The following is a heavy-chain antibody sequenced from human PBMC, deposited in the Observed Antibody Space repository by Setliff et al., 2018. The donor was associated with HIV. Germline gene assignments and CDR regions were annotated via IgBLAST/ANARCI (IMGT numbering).Heavy chain of an antibody. CDR2: ISHTGSTV. V-gene: IGHV3-48*03. CDR3: ARVPGWRAPF. Sequence: GGSLRLSCAASGFTFSSYEMNWVRQAPGKGLELVSYISHTGSTVYYADSVKGRFTISRDNAKNSLYLQMNSLRAEDTAVYYCARVPGWRAPFWGQGTLVTVTS. CDR1: GFTFSSYE. D-gene: IGHD6-19*01. J-gene: IGHJ4*02.